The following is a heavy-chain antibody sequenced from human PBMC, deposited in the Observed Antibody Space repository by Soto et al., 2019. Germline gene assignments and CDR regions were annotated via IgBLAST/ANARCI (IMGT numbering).Heavy chain of an antibody. CDR2: IYYSGST. V-gene: IGHV4-39*01. J-gene: IGHJ4*02. Sequence: QLQLQESGPGLVKPSETLSLTYTVSGGSISSSSYYWGWIRQPPGKGLEWIGSIYYSGSTYYNPSLKSRVTISVDTSKNQFSLKLSSVTAADTAVYYCARRRLPAAYYFDYWGQGTLVTVSS. D-gene: IGHD2-2*01. CDR1: GGSISSSSYY. CDR3: ARRRLPAAYYFDY.